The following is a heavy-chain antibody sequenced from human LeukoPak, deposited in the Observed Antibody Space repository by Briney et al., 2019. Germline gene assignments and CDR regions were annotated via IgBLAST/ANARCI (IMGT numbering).Heavy chain of an antibody. CDR3: ARAPRGGYSGSYLDY. J-gene: IGHJ4*02. CDR1: GLSISNFW. Sequence: PGGFLRLSCAASGLSISNFWMSWVRQAPGKGLEWVAHIKEDGSEKRYVDSVKGRFTISRDSASLYLQMNSLRAEDTAVYYCARAPRGGYSGSYLDYWGQGTLVTVSS. CDR2: IKEDGSEK. D-gene: IGHD1-26*01. V-gene: IGHV3-7*01.